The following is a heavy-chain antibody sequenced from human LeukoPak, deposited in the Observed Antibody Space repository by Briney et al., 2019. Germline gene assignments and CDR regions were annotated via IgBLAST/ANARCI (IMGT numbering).Heavy chain of an antibody. V-gene: IGHV3-23*01. J-gene: IGHJ4*02. CDR1: GFAFGSFA. Sequence: GGSLRLSCTASGFAFGSFAMSWVRQAPGKRLEWVAAISGNGVSTYYAASVRGRFTISRDNSKDTLYLQVNGLRTEDTAIYYCAKDAFLRTAVVTAFDYWGQGTLVTVSS. CDR3: AKDAFLRTAVVTAFDY. D-gene: IGHD4-23*01. CDR2: ISGNGVST.